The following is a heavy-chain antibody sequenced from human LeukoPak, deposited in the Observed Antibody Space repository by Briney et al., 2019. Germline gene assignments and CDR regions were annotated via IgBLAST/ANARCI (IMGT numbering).Heavy chain of an antibody. V-gene: IGHV3-30*03. J-gene: IGHJ4*02. CDR1: GFTFSSYG. Sequence: GGSLRLSCAASGFTFSSYGMSWVRQAPGKGLGWVAGVSFDGSHVYYADSVKGRFTISRDNSKNTLYLQMNSLRPEDTAMYYCARIRAAVGFDYWGQGTLVTVSS. CDR2: VSFDGSHV. D-gene: IGHD1-26*01. CDR3: ARIRAAVGFDY.